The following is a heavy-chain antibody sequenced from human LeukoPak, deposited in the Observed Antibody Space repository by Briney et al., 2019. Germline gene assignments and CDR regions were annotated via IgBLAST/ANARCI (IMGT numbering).Heavy chain of an antibody. V-gene: IGHV3-23*01. D-gene: IGHD1-26*01. J-gene: IGHJ4*02. CDR3: ARDPAWIVGATTDYFDY. CDR2: ISTSGGSS. Sequence: GESLRLSCAASGFTFSSYAMSWVRQAPGKGLEWVSGISTSGGSSSYADSVKGRFTISRDNPRNTLYMQMNSLRAEDTAVYYCARDPAWIVGATTDYFDYWGQGTLVTVSS. CDR1: GFTFSSYA.